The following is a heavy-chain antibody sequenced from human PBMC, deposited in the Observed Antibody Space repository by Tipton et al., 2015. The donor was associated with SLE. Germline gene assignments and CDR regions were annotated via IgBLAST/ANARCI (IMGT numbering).Heavy chain of an antibody. CDR2: IYYSGST. D-gene: IGHD3-10*01. J-gene: IGHJ6*03. CDR1: GGSFSGYY. CDR3: ASASSGSYFYYYYYYMDV. Sequence: TLSLTCAVYGGSFSGYYWSWIRQAPGKGLEWIGYIYYSGSTNFNPSLKSRVTISVDTSKNQFSLKLSSVTAADTAVYYCASASSGSYFYYYYYYMDVWGKGTTVTVSS. V-gene: IGHV4-59*01.